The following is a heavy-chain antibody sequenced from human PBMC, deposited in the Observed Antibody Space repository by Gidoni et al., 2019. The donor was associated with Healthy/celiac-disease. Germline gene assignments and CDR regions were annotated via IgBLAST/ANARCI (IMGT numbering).Heavy chain of an antibody. CDR2: ISYDGSNK. J-gene: IGHJ4*02. CDR3: ARDDPQYSGYDAGDY. V-gene: IGHV3-30-3*01. D-gene: IGHD5-12*01. Sequence: QVQLVESGGGVVQPGRSLRLSCPASGFTFSSYAMHWVRQAPGKGLEWVAVISYDGSNKYYADSVKGRFTISRDNSKNTLYLQMNSLRAEDTAVYYCARDDPQYSGYDAGDYWGQGTLVTVSS. CDR1: GFTFSSYA.